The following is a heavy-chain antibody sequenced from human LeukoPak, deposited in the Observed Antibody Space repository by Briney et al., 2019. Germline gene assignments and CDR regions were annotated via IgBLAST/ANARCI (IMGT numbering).Heavy chain of an antibody. CDR2: ISSSSSTI. J-gene: IGHJ4*02. D-gene: IGHD6-19*01. V-gene: IGHV3-48*01. CDR3: ARDSSGWYSY. Sequence: PGGSLRLPCAASGFTFSSYSMNWVRQAPGKGLEWVSYISSSSSTIYYADSVKGRFTISRDNAKNSLYLQMNSLRAEDTAVYYCARDSSGWYSYWGQGTLVTVSS. CDR1: GFTFSSYS.